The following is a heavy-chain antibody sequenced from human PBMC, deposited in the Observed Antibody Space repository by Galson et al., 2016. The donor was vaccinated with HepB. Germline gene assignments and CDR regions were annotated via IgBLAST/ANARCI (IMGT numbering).Heavy chain of an antibody. J-gene: IGHJ6*02. CDR2: ISADDGIT. CDR3: ARDRAVIGARLNGYSYGMDV. Sequence: SVKVSCKASGYTFTNYAMHWVRQAPGQRLEWLGWISADDGITKYSQNLQGRVTFTRETSASTGYMELSSLRSEDTALYYCARDRAVIGARLNGYSYGMDVWGQGTTVTVSS. V-gene: IGHV1-3*01. D-gene: IGHD6-6*01. CDR1: GYTFTNYA.